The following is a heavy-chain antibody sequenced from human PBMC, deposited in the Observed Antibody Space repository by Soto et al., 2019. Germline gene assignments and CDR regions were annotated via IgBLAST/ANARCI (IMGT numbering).Heavy chain of an antibody. V-gene: IGHV2-5*02. CDR1: GFSLSTSGVG. CDR2: IYWDDDK. D-gene: IGHD3-16*02. CDR3: AHRNYDYIWGSYRPFYFDY. Sequence: QITLKESGPTLVKPTQTLTLTCTFSGFSLSTSGVGVGWIRQPPGKALEWLALIYWDDDKRYSPSLKSRLTIPKDTSKNQVVLTMTNMDPVDTATYYCAHRNYDYIWGSYRPFYFDYWGQGTLVTVSS. J-gene: IGHJ4*02.